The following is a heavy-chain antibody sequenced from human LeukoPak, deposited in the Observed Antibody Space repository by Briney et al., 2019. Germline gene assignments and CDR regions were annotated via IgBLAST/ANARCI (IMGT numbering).Heavy chain of an antibody. CDR1: GESFSGYY. Sequence: SETLSLTCAVYGESFSGYYWSWIRQHPGKGLEWIGEINHSGSTNYNPSLKSRVTISVDTSKNQFSLKLSSVTAADTAVYYCARGYCSGGSCSPPYYYYYMDVWGKGTTVTVSS. D-gene: IGHD2-15*01. CDR3: ARGYCSGGSCSPPYYYYYMDV. V-gene: IGHV4-34*01. CDR2: INHSGST. J-gene: IGHJ6*03.